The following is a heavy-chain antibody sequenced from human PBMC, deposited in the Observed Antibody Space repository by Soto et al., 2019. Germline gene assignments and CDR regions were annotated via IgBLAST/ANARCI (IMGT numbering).Heavy chain of an antibody. Sequence: QVQLVQSGAEEKKPGASVKVSCKASGYTFTSYAMHWVRQAPGQRLEWMGWINAGNGNTKYSQKFQGRVTITRDTSASTAYMELSSLRSEDTAVYYCARGELRYFDWLPHFDYWGQGTLVTVSS. CDR3: ARGELRYFDWLPHFDY. CDR1: GYTFTSYA. D-gene: IGHD3-9*01. V-gene: IGHV1-3*05. CDR2: INAGNGNT. J-gene: IGHJ4*02.